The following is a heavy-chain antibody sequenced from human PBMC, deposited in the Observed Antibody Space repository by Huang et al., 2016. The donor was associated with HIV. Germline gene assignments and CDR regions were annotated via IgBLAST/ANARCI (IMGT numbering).Heavy chain of an antibody. CDR3: ARARGSYYTNPFDY. V-gene: IGHV1-69*01. Sequence: QVQLVQSGAEVKKPGSSVKVSCKASGGTFNNYAISWVRQATGQGLEWMGVIIPSFGTTNDAQRFQGRVMITADESTRTAYMELARLRSEDTAIYYCARARGSYYTNPFDYWGQGTLVTVSS. CDR1: GGTFNNYA. J-gene: IGHJ4*02. D-gene: IGHD1-26*01. CDR2: IIPSFGTT.